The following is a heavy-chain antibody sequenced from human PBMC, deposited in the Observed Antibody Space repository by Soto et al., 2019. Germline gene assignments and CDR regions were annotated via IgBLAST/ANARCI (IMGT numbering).Heavy chain of an antibody. V-gene: IGHV4-39*01. CDR2: IYYSGST. CDR3: ASKRYCTGGSCYDDY. CDR1: GGSISSSSYY. Sequence: SETLSLTCTVSGGSISSSSYYWGWLRQPPGKGLEWIGSIYYSGSTYYNPSLKSRVTISVDMSKNQFSLKLSSVTAADTAVYFCASKRYCTGGSCYDDYWGQGTLVTVSS. J-gene: IGHJ4*02. D-gene: IGHD2-15*01.